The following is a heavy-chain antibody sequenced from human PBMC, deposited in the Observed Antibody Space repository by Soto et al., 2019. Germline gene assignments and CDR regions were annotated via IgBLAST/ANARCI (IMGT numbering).Heavy chain of an antibody. CDR2: IYYSGST. V-gene: IGHV4-31*03. D-gene: IGHD1-1*01. CDR1: GGSVSSADYY. Sequence: QVQLQESGPGLVKPSQTLSLTCTVSGGSVSSADYYWSWIRQHPGKGLEWIGYIYYSGSTYYNPSLKSRFTIAFDTSKNQFSLNLSSVTAADTAVYFCARDTSGKGYYYHGMDVWGQGITVTVSS. CDR3: ARDTSGKGYYYHGMDV. J-gene: IGHJ6*02.